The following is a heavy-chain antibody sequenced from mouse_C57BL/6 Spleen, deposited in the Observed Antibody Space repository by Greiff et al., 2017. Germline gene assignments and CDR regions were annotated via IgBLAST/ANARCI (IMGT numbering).Heavy chain of an antibody. Sequence: DVHLVESGPELVKPGASVKMSCKASGYTFTNYNMHWVKQSHGKSLAWIGYINPNNGGTSYNQKFKGKATLTVNKSSSTAYMELRSLTAEDSAVYYCASVVSYWYFDVWGTGTTVTVSS. J-gene: IGHJ1*03. CDR1: GYTFTNYN. V-gene: IGHV1-22*01. CDR3: ASVVSYWYFDV. D-gene: IGHD1-1*01. CDR2: INPNNGGT.